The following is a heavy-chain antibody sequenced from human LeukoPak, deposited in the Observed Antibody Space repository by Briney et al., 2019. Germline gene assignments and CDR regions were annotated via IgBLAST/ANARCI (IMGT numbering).Heavy chain of an antibody. CDR1: GGSISSYY. Sequence: SETLSLTCTVSGGSISSYYWGWIRQPPGKGLEWIGNIYYSGISYYSPSLKSRVTISVDTSKNQFSLKLSSVTAADTAVYYCARLSSGLDYWGQGTLVTVSS. CDR2: IYYSGIS. J-gene: IGHJ4*02. V-gene: IGHV4-39*01. CDR3: ARLSSGLDY. D-gene: IGHD3-22*01.